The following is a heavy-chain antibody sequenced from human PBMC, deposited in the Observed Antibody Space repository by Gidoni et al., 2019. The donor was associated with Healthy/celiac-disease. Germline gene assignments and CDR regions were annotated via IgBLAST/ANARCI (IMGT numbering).Heavy chain of an antibody. CDR2: INHSGST. CDR1: GGSFSGYY. Sequence: QVQLQQWGAGLLKPSETLSLTCAVYGGSFSGYYWSWIRQPPGKGLEWIGEINHSGSTNYNPSLKSRVTISVDTSKNQFSLKLSSVTAADTAVYYCASGWYPRVWGQGTLVTVSS. D-gene: IGHD6-13*01. CDR3: ASGWYPRV. J-gene: IGHJ4*02. V-gene: IGHV4-34*01.